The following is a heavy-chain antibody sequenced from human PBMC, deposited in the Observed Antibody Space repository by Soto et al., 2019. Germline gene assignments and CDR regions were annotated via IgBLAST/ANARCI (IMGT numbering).Heavy chain of an antibody. D-gene: IGHD3-3*01. J-gene: IGHJ6*02. CDR3: ATERYDFWSGYTTPDHYYYYGMDV. CDR1: GYTLTELS. Sequence: ASVKVSCKVSGYTLTELSMHWVRQAPGKGLEWKGSFDPEDGETIYAQKFQGRVTMTEDTSTDTAYMELSSLRSEDTAVYYCATERYDFWSGYTTPDHYYYYGMDVWGQGTTVTVSS. CDR2: FDPEDGET. V-gene: IGHV1-24*01.